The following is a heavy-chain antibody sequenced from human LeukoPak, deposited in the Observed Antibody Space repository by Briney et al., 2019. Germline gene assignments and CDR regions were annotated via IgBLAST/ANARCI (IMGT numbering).Heavy chain of an antibody. CDR3: ARGHRRHGVKRIVVTYAFDI. D-gene: IGHD3-22*01. V-gene: IGHV4-34*01. Sequence: SETLSLTCAVYGGSFSGYYWSWIRQPPGKGLEWIGEINHSGSTNYNPSLKSRVTISVDTSKNQFSLKLSSVPAADTAVYYCARGHRRHGVKRIVVTYAFDIWGQGTMVSVSS. J-gene: IGHJ3*02. CDR2: INHSGST. CDR1: GGSFSGYY.